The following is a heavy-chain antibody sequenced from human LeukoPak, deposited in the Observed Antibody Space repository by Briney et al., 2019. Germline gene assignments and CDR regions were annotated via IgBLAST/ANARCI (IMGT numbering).Heavy chain of an antibody. J-gene: IGHJ4*02. CDR2: INPNSGGT. CDR3: ARRYCSGGSCHYFDY. V-gene: IGHV1-2*02. Sequence: GASVKVSCKASGYTFTGYYMHWVRQAPGQGLEWVGWINPNSGGTNYAQKFQGRVTMTRDTSISTAYMELSRLRSDDTAVYYCARRYCSGGSCHYFDYWGQGTLVTVSS. D-gene: IGHD2-15*01. CDR1: GYTFTGYY.